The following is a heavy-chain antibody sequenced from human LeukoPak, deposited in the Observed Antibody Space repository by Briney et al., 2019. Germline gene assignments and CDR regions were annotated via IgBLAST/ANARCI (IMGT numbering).Heavy chain of an antibody. CDR1: GGTFSSYA. CDR2: INPSGGSA. V-gene: IGHV1-46*01. Sequence: GASVKVSCKASGGTFSSYAISWVRQAPGQGLEWMGIINPSGGSASYAQKFQGRVTMTRDTSTSTVYMELSSLRSEDTAVYYCARGATGTGDWDWFDPWGQGTLVTVSS. CDR3: ARGATGTGDWDWFDP. D-gene: IGHD1-1*01. J-gene: IGHJ5*02.